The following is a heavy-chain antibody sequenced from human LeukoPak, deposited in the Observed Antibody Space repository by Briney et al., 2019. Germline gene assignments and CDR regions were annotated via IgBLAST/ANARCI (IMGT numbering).Heavy chain of an antibody. J-gene: IGHJ5*02. CDR1: GYTLTELS. CDR3: ARDQITMVRGVISNWFDP. D-gene: IGHD3-10*01. CDR2: FDPEDGET. Sequence: ASVRVSCKVSGYTLTELSMHWVRQAPGKGLEWMGGFDPEDGETIYAQKFQGRVTMTEDTSTDTAYMELSSLRSEDTAVYYCARDQITMVRGVISNWFDPWGQGTLVTVSS. V-gene: IGHV1-24*01.